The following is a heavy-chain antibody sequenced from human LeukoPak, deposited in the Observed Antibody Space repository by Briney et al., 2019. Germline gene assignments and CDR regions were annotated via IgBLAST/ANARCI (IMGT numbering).Heavy chain of an antibody. V-gene: IGHV1-69*13. CDR3: AGAEYSSSWYVIDY. D-gene: IGHD6-13*01. Sequence: GASVNVSFKASGGTFSSYAISWVRQAPGQGLEWMGGIIPIFGTANYAQKFQGRVTITADESTSTAYMELSSLRSEDTAVYYCAGAEYSSSWYVIDYWGQGTLVTVSS. CDR1: GGTFSSYA. CDR2: IIPIFGTA. J-gene: IGHJ4*02.